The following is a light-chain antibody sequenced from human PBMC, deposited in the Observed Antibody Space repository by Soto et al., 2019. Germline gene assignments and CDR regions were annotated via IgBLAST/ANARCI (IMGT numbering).Light chain of an antibody. V-gene: IGKV3-15*01. CDR2: GAA. Sequence: EIVMTQSPATLSVSPGERATLSCRASQSVSNNLAWYQQKPGQAPRTLIYGAAPRATGIPATFSGSGSGSEFTFTLSSLQSEDFAVYYCQQYNNWPPLYTFGQGTKLEIK. J-gene: IGKJ2*01. CDR3: QQYNNWPPLYT. CDR1: QSVSNN.